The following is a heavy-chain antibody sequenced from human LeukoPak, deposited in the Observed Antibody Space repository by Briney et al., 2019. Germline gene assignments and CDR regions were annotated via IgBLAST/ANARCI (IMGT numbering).Heavy chain of an antibody. Sequence: PSETLSLTCTVSGGSISSSSYYWGWIRQPPGKGLEWIGTIYYSGSTYYNPSLKSRVTISVDTSKNQFSLKLSSVTAADTAVYYCARQVYSSGWYGDYWGQGTQVTVSS. CDR3: ARQVYSSGWYGDY. D-gene: IGHD6-19*01. CDR2: IYYSGST. J-gene: IGHJ4*02. V-gene: IGHV4-39*01. CDR1: GGSISSSSYY.